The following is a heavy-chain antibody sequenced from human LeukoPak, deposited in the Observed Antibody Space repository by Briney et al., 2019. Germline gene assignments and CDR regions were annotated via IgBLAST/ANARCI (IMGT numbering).Heavy chain of an antibody. CDR2: IYTSGST. V-gene: IGHV4-61*02. J-gene: IGHJ4*02. D-gene: IGHD4-23*01. CDR3: ARAPFGSNSGGGYFDY. CDR1: GGSISSGSYY. Sequence: SETLSLTCTVSGGSISSGSYYWSWIRQPAGKGLEWIGRIYTSGSTNYNPSLKSRVTISVDTSKNQFSLKLSSVTAADTAVYYCARAPFGSNSGGGYFDYWGQGTLVTVSS.